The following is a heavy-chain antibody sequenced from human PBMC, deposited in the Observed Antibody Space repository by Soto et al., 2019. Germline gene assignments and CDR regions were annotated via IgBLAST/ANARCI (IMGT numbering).Heavy chain of an antibody. CDR2: IYYSGST. J-gene: IGHJ4*02. V-gene: IGHV4-61*01. D-gene: IGHD3-10*01. CDR3: ASYGSGSYYGDY. Sequence: PSETLSLTCTVSCGSVSSGSYYWSWIRQPPGKGLEWIGYIYYSGSTNYNPSLKSRVTISVDTSKNQFSLKLSSVTAADTAVYYCASYGSGSYYGDYWGQGNLGTVS. CDR1: CGSVSSGSYY.